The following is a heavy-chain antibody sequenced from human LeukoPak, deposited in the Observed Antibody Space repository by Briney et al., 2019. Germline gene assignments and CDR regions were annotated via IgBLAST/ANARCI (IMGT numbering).Heavy chain of an antibody. CDR3: VSFYETY. J-gene: IGHJ4*02. CDR1: GFTFSSYA. D-gene: IGHD2/OR15-2a*01. V-gene: IGHV3-30-3*02. Sequence: PGGSLRLSCVASGFTFSSYAMHWVRQAPGKGLEWVAVISYDGSNKYYADSVKGRFTISKDNAKNTVYLQMNSLRAEDTAVYYCVSFYETYWGRGTLVTVSS. CDR2: ISYDGSNK.